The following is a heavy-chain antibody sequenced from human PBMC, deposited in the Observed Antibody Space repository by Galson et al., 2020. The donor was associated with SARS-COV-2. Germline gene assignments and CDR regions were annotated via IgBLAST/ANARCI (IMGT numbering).Heavy chain of an antibody. CDR1: GFTFTGYG. D-gene: IGHD6-19*01. J-gene: IGHJ4*02. Sequence: GGSLRLSCVVSGFTFTGYGMSWVRQAPGKGLEWVANIRGDGSETNYVDSVKGRFSISRDNDVDSLYLQMDSLRVEDTATYYCTREGWQGGYWGQGTRVTVPS. CDR3: TREGWQGGY. CDR2: IRGDGSET. V-gene: IGHV3-7*01.